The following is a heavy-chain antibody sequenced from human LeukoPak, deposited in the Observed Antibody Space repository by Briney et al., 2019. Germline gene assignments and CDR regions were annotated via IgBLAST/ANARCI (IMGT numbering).Heavy chain of an antibody. CDR3: ARDRGGNSGFYL. CDR2: IYYSGST. D-gene: IGHD4-23*01. Sequence: SETLSLTCTVSGGSISSGGYYWSWIRQHPGKGLEWIGYIYYSGSTYYNPSLKSRVTISVDTSKNQFSLKLSSVTAADTAVYYCARDRGGNSGFYLWGQGTLVTVSS. J-gene: IGHJ5*02. V-gene: IGHV4-31*03. CDR1: GGSISSGGYY.